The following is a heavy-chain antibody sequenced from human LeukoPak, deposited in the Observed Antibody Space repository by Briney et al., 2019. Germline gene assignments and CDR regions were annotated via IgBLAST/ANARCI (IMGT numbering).Heavy chain of an antibody. CDR1: GFTFSSYS. Sequence: GGSLRLSCAASGFTFSSYSMNWVRQAPGQGLEWVSLVSATGDSTYYADSVKGRFTISRDSSKDMVFLQMNSLRAEDAAVYFCAKGTPTLDCWGQGTRVTVSS. J-gene: IGHJ4*02. CDR3: AKGTPTLDC. V-gene: IGHV3-23*01. D-gene: IGHD3-16*01. CDR2: VSATGDST.